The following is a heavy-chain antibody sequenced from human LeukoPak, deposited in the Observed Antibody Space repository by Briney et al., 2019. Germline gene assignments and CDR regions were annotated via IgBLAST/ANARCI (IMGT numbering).Heavy chain of an antibody. J-gene: IGHJ6*02. CDR1: GFTFSIYA. CDR3: ARPKYYYDSSGIKYYYGMDV. V-gene: IGHV3-30-3*01. CDR2: ISYDGSNK. D-gene: IGHD3-22*01. Sequence: QAGGSLRLSCAASGFTFSIYAMHWVRQAPGKGLEWVAVISYDGSNKYYADSVKGRFTISRDNSKNTLYQQMNSLRAEDTAVYYCARPKYYYDSSGIKYYYGMDVWGQGTTVTVSS.